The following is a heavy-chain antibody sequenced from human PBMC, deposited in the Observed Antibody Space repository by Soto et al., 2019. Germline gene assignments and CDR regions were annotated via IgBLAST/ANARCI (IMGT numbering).Heavy chain of an antibody. CDR1: GGSINLYY. J-gene: IGHJ3*01. D-gene: IGHD3-10*01. CDR3: ARGDRGGFDL. Sequence: SETMSLTCTVSGGSINLYYWSWIRQPPGKGLEWIGYIYYGGTTTTYADSVKGRFTISRDNARNTVSLQMSSLRAEDTAIYYCARGDRGGFDLWGHGTMVTVS. CDR2: IYYGGTTT. V-gene: IGHV4-59*12.